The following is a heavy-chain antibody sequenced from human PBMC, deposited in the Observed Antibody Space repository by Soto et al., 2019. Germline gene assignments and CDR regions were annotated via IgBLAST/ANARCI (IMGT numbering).Heavy chain of an antibody. J-gene: IGHJ4*02. CDR3: ARHIYDFWSGYYFDY. CDR2: IYYSGST. D-gene: IGHD3-3*01. Sequence: SETLSLTCTVSGGSISSSSYYWGWIRQPPGKGLEWIGSIYYSGSTYYNPSLKSRVTISVDTSKNQFSLKLSSVTAADTAVYYCARHIYDFWSGYYFDYWGQGTLVTVS. CDR1: GGSISSSSYY. V-gene: IGHV4-39*01.